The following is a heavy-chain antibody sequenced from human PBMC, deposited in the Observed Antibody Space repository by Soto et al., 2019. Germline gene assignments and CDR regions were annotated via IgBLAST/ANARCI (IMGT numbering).Heavy chain of an antibody. V-gene: IGHV3-11*05. D-gene: IGHD5-12*01. Sequence: QVLLVESGGGLVKPGGSLRLSCAASGFTFSDYYMSWIRQAPGKGLECVSYISSSSSYTNYADSVKGRFTISRDNAKNSLSLQMNSLRAEDTAVYYCAGAWLRYPMEFDYWGPGTMVTVSS. CDR1: GFTFSDYY. CDR2: ISSSSSYT. CDR3: AGAWLRYPMEFDY. J-gene: IGHJ4*02.